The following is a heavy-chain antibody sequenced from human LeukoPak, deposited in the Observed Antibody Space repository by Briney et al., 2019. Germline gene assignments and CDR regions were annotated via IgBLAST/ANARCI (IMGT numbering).Heavy chain of an antibody. CDR1: GFNVNNAW. CDR2: INSGGYT. Sequence: PGGSLRLSCAASGFNVNNAWMSWVRQAPGKGLQWVSFINSGGYTSYADSVKGRFTISRDNSKNTLYLQLNNLRADDTAVYYCARRPVNAYSFDSWGQGTLVTVSS. D-gene: IGHD3-16*01. J-gene: IGHJ4*02. CDR3: ARRPVNAYSFDS. V-gene: IGHV3-53*01.